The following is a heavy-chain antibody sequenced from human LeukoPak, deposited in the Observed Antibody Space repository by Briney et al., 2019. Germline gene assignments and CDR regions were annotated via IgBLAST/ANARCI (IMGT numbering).Heavy chain of an antibody. CDR2: IYHSGST. J-gene: IGHJ5*02. V-gene: IGHV4-38-2*02. D-gene: IGHD3-10*01. Sequence: SETLSLTCTVSGYSISSGYYRGWIRQPPGKGLEWIGSIYHSGSTYYNPSLKSRVTISVDTSKNQFSLKLSSVTAADTAVYYCARDYYGSGSYDWFDPWGQGTLVTVSS. CDR3: ARDYYGSGSYDWFDP. CDR1: GYSISSGYY.